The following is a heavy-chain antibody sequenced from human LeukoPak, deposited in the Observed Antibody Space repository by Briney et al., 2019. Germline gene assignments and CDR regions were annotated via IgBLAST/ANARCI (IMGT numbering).Heavy chain of an antibody. CDR3: ARCLYYYDSSGYYYYYYMDV. V-gene: IGHV1-69*05. Sequence: ASVKVSCKASGGTFSSYAISWVRRAPGQGLEWMGRIIPIFGTANYAQKFQGRVTITTDESTSTAYMELSSLRSEDTAVYYCARCLYYYDSSGYYYYYYMDVWGKGTTVTVSS. CDR1: GGTFSSYA. CDR2: IIPIFGTA. J-gene: IGHJ6*03. D-gene: IGHD3-22*01.